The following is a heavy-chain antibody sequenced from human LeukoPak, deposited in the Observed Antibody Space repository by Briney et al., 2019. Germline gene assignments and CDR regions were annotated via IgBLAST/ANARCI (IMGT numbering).Heavy chain of an antibody. CDR1: GFTFSSYD. CDR3: ARDLHRNWFDP. D-gene: IGHD4-11*01. Sequence: GGSLRLSCVDSGFTFSSYDMSGLRQTRGKGVVGVSAISARGGSTYCGDSVEGRFTISRHNSENTVSVQVKSLRAEDRAVFLCARDLHRNWFDPWGQGTLVTVSS. J-gene: IGHJ5*02. CDR2: ISARGGST. V-gene: IGHV3-23*01.